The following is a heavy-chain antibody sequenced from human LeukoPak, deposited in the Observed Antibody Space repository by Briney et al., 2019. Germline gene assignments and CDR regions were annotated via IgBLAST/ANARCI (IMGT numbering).Heavy chain of an antibody. V-gene: IGHV3-33*01. CDR1: GVGFINHG. CDR3: ARGRYSGYDYVLDS. Sequence: GGYLRLYCKGSGVGFINHGIHWVRQAPGKGPELLATIWHDGSNEEHGDSVKVRITISRVNSKSTLYLLITSLRDEDTAVYFCARGRYSGYDYVLDSWGQGTLVTVS. D-gene: IGHD5-12*01. CDR2: IWHDGSNE. J-gene: IGHJ5*01.